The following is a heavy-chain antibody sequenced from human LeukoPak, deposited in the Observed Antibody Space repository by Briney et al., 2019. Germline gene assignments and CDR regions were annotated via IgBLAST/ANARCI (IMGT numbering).Heavy chain of an antibody. D-gene: IGHD3-10*01. Sequence: GASVKVSWKASGYTFRSYDIIWVRQAPGQGLEWMGWISGYNGNTNYAQKLQGRVTMTTDTSTSTAYMELSSLRSEDTAVYYCARARTYYSFDYWGQGTLVTVSS. CDR1: GYTFRSYD. CDR3: ARARTYYSFDY. V-gene: IGHV1-18*01. CDR2: ISGYNGNT. J-gene: IGHJ4*02.